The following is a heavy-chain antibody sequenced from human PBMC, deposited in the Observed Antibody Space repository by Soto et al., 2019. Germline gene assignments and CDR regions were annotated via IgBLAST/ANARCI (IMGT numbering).Heavy chain of an antibody. D-gene: IGHD3-3*01. CDR1: GYTFTGYG. CDR2: ISAYNGNT. V-gene: IGHV1-18*01. J-gene: IGHJ4*02. Sequence: GVSVKVSCKASGYTFTGYGISWVRQAPGQGLEWMGWISAYNGNTNYADSVKGRFTISRDNSNNTMYLQMNSLRAEDRAVYYCARELEVLMEYWGQGTVVTVSS. CDR3: ARELEVLMEY.